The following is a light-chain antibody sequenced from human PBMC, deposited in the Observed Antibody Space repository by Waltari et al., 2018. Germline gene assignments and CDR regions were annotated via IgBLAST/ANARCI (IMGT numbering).Light chain of an antibody. CDR2: EYN. CDR1: ALPRKY. J-gene: IGLJ3*02. V-gene: IGLV3-10*01. Sequence: SYELTQPSSVSVSPGQTTRNTCSGDALPRKYASWYQQKSGQAPGLVIYEYNKRPYWSPERFSGSSSGTMATWTISGAQVDDEAYYYCYSTDSSGDHRVFGGGTKLTVL. CDR3: YSTDSSGDHRV.